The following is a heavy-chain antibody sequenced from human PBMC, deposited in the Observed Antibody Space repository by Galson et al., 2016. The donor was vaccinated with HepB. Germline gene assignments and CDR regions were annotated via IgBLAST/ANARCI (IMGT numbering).Heavy chain of an antibody. CDR1: GYTFTTSG. J-gene: IGHJ4*02. CDR3: ARDGQYRFDS. V-gene: IGHV1-18*01. D-gene: IGHD2/OR15-2a*01. Sequence: SVKVSCKASGYTFTTSGISWVRQAPGQGLEWMGWISTYSGNTKYAQKFQGGLTLTTDSSTTTAYMELRSLRFDDTALYYCARDGQYRFDSWGQGTLVTVS. CDR2: ISTYSGNT.